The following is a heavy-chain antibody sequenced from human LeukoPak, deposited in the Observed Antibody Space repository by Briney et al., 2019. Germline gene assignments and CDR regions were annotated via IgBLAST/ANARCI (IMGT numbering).Heavy chain of an antibody. Sequence: NTSETLSLTCTVSGGSISSSSYYWGWIRQPPGKGLEWIGIIYYSGSTYYNPSLKSRVTISVDTSKNQFSLKLSSVTAADTAVYYCARGLSGYASSLGYWGQGTLVTVSA. CDR2: IYYSGST. CDR3: ARGLSGYASSLGY. V-gene: IGHV4-39*01. D-gene: IGHD6-6*01. CDR1: GGSISSSSYY. J-gene: IGHJ4*02.